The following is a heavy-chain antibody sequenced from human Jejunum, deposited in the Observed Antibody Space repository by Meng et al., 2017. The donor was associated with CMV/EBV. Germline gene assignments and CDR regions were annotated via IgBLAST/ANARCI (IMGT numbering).Heavy chain of an antibody. CDR3: GDPPAGY. CDR2: IFHSGAT. CDR1: GGSLIVTNW. J-gene: IGHJ4*02. Sequence: QFQLQDSVPGRVGPSGPLSLTCVVSGGSLIVTNWWNWVRQPPGGGLEWIGEIFHSGATNLNPSLKSRVTISIDNSKNQFSLKLTSVTAADTAVYFCGDPPAGYWGQGVLVTVSS. V-gene: IGHV4-4*02.